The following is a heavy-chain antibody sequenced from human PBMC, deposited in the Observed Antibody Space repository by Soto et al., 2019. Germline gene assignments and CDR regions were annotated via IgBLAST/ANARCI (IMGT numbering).Heavy chain of an antibody. CDR2: ISYDGSNK. D-gene: IGHD2-15*01. V-gene: IGHV3-30-3*01. CDR3: ARDLLVVAATLYYYYYYGMDV. CDR1: GFTFSSYA. J-gene: IGHJ6*02. Sequence: GGSLRLSCAASGFTFSSYAMHWVRQAPGKGLEWVAVISYDGSNKYYADSVKGRFTISRDNSKNTLYLQMNSLRAEDTAVYYCARDLLVVAATLYYYYYYGMDVWGQGTTVTVSS.